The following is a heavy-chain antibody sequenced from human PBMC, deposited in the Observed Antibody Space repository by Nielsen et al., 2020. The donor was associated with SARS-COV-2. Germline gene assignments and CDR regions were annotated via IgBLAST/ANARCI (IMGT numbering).Heavy chain of an antibody. CDR3: ARRGISWYYYAMDV. V-gene: IGHV6-1*01. D-gene: IGHD3-16*01. CDR1: GDSVSRNSLSANSPA. Sequence: SQTLSLTCAISGDSVSRNSLSANSPAWNWIRQSPSRGLEWLGRSYYRSKWNYDYAPSVRGRITIIPDTSKNQFSLHLTSVSPEDTAVYYCARRGISWYYYAMDVWGLGTTVTVSS. J-gene: IGHJ6*02. CDR2: SYYRSKWNY.